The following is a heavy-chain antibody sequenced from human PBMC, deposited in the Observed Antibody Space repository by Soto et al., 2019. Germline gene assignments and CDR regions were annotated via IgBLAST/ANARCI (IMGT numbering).Heavy chain of an antibody. Sequence: ASVKLACKASGYTINSYYMHWVRQAPGQGLEWMGIINPSGGSAIYAQKFQGRVTMTRDTSTSTVYMELSSLRSEDTAVYYCARSSMGTYYDFWSDYSNWFDAWGPGT. CDR2: INPSGGSA. CDR3: ARSSMGTYYDFWSDYSNWFDA. V-gene: IGHV1-46*02. D-gene: IGHD3-3*01. J-gene: IGHJ5*02. CDR1: GYTINSYY.